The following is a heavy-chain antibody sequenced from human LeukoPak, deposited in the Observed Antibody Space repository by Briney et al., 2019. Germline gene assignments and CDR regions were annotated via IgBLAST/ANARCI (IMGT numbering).Heavy chain of an antibody. Sequence: GGSLRLSCAASGFTFSSYAMHWVRQAPGKGLEWVAVISYDGSNKYYADSVKGRFTISRDNSKNTLYLQMNSLRAEDTAVYYCARDGFKMATRSFDYWGQGTLVTVSS. V-gene: IGHV3-30-3*01. CDR1: GFTFSSYA. D-gene: IGHD5-24*01. CDR2: ISYDGSNK. CDR3: ARDGFKMATRSFDY. J-gene: IGHJ4*02.